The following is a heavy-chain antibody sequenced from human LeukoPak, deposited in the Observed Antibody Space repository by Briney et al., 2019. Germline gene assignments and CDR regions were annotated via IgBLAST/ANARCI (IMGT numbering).Heavy chain of an antibody. J-gene: IGHJ4*02. V-gene: IGHV3-23*01. D-gene: IGHD3-16*01. CDR1: GFTFSSYA. Sequence: PGGSLRLSCAASGFTFSSYAMSWVRQAPGKGLERVSDISGSGGSTYYADSVKGRFTISRDNSKNTLYLQMNSLRAEDTAVYYCGKTPGNYDYAPDYWGQGTLVTVSS. CDR3: GKTPGNYDYAPDY. CDR2: ISGSGGST.